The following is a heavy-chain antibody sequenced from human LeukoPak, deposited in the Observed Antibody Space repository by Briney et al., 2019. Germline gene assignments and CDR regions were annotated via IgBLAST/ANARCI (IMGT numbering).Heavy chain of an antibody. Sequence: ASVKVSCKASGYTFTGYYMHWERQAPGQGLEWMGWINPNSGGTNYAQKFQGRVTMTRDTSISTAYMELSRLRSDDTAVYYCAREGNRAVAGFNFDYWGQGTLVTVSS. D-gene: IGHD6-19*01. V-gene: IGHV1-2*02. CDR2: INPNSGGT. J-gene: IGHJ4*02. CDR3: AREGNRAVAGFNFDY. CDR1: GYTFTGYY.